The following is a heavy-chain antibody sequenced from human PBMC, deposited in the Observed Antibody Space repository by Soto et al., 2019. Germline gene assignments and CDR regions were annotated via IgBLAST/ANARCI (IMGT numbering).Heavy chain of an antibody. V-gene: IGHV4-30-4*01. CDR2: IYYAGST. CDR3: ARTDYRESPYHYYGMDV. D-gene: IGHD3-16*02. CDR1: GRSIASGDFY. Sequence: PSETLSLTCTVSGRSIASGDFYWSWIRQPPGKGLEWLGYIYYAGSTYYNPSLKSRITISIDTSMNQLALKLTSVTAADTAVYYCARTDYRESPYHYYGMDVWGQGTTVT. J-gene: IGHJ6*02.